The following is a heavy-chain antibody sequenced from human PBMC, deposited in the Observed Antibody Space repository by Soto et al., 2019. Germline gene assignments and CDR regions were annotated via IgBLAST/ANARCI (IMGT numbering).Heavy chain of an antibody. D-gene: IGHD1-26*01. CDR3: AQGDSGSYWPHNWFDP. CDR1: GGTFSSYA. CDR2: IIPIFGTA. J-gene: IGHJ5*02. V-gene: IGHV1-69*01. Sequence: QVQLVQSGAEVKKPGSSVKVSCNASGGTFSSYAISWVRQAPGQGLEWMGGIIPIFGTANYAQKFQGRVTITADESTSTAYMELSSLRSEDTAVYYCAQGDSGSYWPHNWFDPWGQGTLVTVSS.